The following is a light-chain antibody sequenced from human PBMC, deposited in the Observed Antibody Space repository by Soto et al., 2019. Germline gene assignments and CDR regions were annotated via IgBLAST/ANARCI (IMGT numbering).Light chain of an antibody. CDR2: AAS. CDR3: LQDYNYTRT. Sequence: AIQMTQSPSSLSASVGARFTITCRASQGIRNDLGWYQQKPGKAPKLLIYAASSLQSGVPSRLRGSGYGTDFTLTISSLKPEDFATYYCLQDYNYTRTFGQGTKVDI. V-gene: IGKV1-6*01. CDR1: QGIRND. J-gene: IGKJ1*01.